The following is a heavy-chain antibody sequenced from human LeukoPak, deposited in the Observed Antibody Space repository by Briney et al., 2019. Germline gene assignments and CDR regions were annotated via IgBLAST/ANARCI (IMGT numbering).Heavy chain of an antibody. Sequence: SETLSLTCTVSGDSISSSSYFWGWIRQPPGKGLEWIGSIYYTGSTYYNPSLKSRVTMSVDTSKNQFSLKVSSVTAADTAVYYCAREEKNIVVVPTAIKKDYWGQGTTVTVSS. CDR2: IYYTGST. D-gene: IGHD2-2*01. CDR1: GDSISSSSYF. J-gene: IGHJ4*03. CDR3: AREEKNIVVVPTAIKKDY. V-gene: IGHV4-39*02.